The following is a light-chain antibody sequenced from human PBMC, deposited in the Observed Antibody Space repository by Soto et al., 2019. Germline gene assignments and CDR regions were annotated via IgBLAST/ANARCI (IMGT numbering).Light chain of an antibody. CDR3: HQFDDNPLS. CDR1: QGIGRG. V-gene: IGKV1D-13*01. J-gene: IGKJ4*01. Sequence: AIQLTQSPSSLSASIGDRVTITCRASQGIGRGLAWFQQMPGKAPKLLIYAASTLADGVPSRFSVSGTGSDSDLTLSSLQPEDDECSVCHQFDDNPLSFGGGTKVGIK. CDR2: AAS.